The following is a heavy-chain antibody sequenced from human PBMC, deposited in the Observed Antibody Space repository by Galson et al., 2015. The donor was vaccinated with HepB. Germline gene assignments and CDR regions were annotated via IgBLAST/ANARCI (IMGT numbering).Heavy chain of an antibody. Sequence: SLRLSCAASGFTFSSYAMSWVRQAPGKGLEWVSAISGSGGSTYYADSVKGRFTISRDNSKNTLYLQMNSLRAEDTAVYYCAKDSSGWYAVSNFDYWGQGTLVTVSS. D-gene: IGHD6-19*01. J-gene: IGHJ4*02. CDR3: AKDSSGWYAVSNFDY. V-gene: IGHV3-23*01. CDR2: ISGSGGST. CDR1: GFTFSSYA.